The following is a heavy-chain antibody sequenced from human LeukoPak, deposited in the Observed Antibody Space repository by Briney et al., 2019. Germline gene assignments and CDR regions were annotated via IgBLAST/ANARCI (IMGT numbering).Heavy chain of an antibody. CDR1: GFTFSSYW. V-gene: IGHV3-74*01. CDR3: ARESLTYYYGSGSYREYYFDY. Sequence: GGSLRLSCAASGFTFSSYWIHWVRQAPGKGLVWVSRINSDGSSTSYADSVKGRFTISRDNAKNTLYLQMNSLRAEDTAVYYCARESLTYYYGSGSYREYYFDYWGQGTLVTVSS. D-gene: IGHD3-10*01. J-gene: IGHJ4*02. CDR2: INSDGSST.